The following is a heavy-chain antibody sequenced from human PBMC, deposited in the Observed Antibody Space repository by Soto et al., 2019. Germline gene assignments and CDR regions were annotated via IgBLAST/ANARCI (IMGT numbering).Heavy chain of an antibody. Sequence: QVQLQQWGAGLLKPSETLSLTCAVYGGSFSGYYWSWIRQPPGKGLEWIGEINHSGSTNYNPSLKSRVTISVDTSKNQFSLKLSSVTAADTAVYYCARVLAWSGHGGLDPWGQGTLVTVSS. CDR1: GGSFSGYY. CDR2: INHSGST. J-gene: IGHJ5*02. D-gene: IGHD3-3*01. CDR3: ARVLAWSGHGGLDP. V-gene: IGHV4-34*01.